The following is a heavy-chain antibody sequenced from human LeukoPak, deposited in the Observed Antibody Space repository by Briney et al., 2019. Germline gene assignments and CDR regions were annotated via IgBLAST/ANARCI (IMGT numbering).Heavy chain of an antibody. CDR3: ARHRDIVVVVAATPQVFYI. CDR2: IYYSGST. J-gene: IGHJ3*02. Sequence: PSETLSLTCTVSGGSIRSSSYYCGWIRQPPGKGLEWIGSIYYSGSTYYNPSLKSRVTISVDTSKNQFSLKLSSVTAADTAVYYCARHRDIVVVVAATPQVFYIWSQGTMVTVSS. D-gene: IGHD2-15*01. V-gene: IGHV4-39*01. CDR1: GGSIRSSSYY.